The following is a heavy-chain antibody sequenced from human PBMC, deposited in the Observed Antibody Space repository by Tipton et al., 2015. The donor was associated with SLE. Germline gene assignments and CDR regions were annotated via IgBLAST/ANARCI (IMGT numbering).Heavy chain of an antibody. Sequence: TLSLTCHVSGASISNSSWHWNWIRQTPGKGLEWLGSVYHTGRAFYNPSLKSRVTISVDTSKNQFSLKLSSVTAADTAVYYCARRFTVTGRVHYYYYYMDVWGKGTTVTVSS. CDR2: VYHTGRA. V-gene: IGHV4-39*07. CDR3: ARRFTVTGRVHYYYYYMDV. J-gene: IGHJ6*03. CDR1: GASISNSSWH. D-gene: IGHD4-11*01.